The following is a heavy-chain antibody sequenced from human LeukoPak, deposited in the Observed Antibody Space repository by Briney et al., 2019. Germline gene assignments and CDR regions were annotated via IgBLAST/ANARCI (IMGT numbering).Heavy chain of an antibody. Sequence: ASVKVSCKASGYTFTSYGISWVRQAPGQGLEWMGIINPSGGSTSYAQKFQGRVTMTRDTSTSTVYMELSSLRSEDTAVYYCARPSSYYYGMDVWGQGTTVTVSS. CDR1: GYTFTSYG. V-gene: IGHV1-46*01. CDR3: ARPSSYYYGMDV. CDR2: INPSGGST. J-gene: IGHJ6*02.